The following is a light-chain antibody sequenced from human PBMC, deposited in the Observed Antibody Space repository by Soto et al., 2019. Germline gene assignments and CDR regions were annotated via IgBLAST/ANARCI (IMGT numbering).Light chain of an antibody. CDR1: QGIGDT. V-gene: IGKV3-15*01. J-gene: IGKJ4*01. CDR3: QRYNNWPLT. CDR2: DTY. Sequence: EVVMTQSPATLSVSPGEVATLSCRARQGIGDTLAWYQHNPGQTPRLLIYDTYTRATGVPARFSASRSGAEFTLTINSLQSEDFAVYYCQRYNNWPLTFGGGTKVEIK.